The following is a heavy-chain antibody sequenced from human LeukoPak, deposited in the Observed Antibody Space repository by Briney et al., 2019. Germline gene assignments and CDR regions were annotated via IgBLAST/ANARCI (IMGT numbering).Heavy chain of an antibody. CDR1: GFTFSSYA. V-gene: IGHV3-23*01. D-gene: IGHD2-15*01. CDR2: ISGSGGST. J-gene: IGHJ4*02. CDR3: AKSLGYCSGGSCY. Sequence: GGSLRLSCAASGFTFSSYAMSWVRQAPGKGLEWVSAISGSGGSTYYADSVKGRFTISRDNSKNTLYLQMDSLRVEDTAVYYCAKSLGYCSGGSCYWGQGTLVTVSS.